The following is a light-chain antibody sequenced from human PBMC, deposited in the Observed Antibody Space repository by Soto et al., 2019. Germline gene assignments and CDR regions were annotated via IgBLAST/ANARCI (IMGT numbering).Light chain of an antibody. V-gene: IGKV1-5*03. CDR2: KAA. Sequence: IKSSRCPFALTASVGDRFAIVGGDSDKIVHWVAWYKQKQGKAPHMLIYKAANLADEVPSRFAGSGSGTDFTISITRLQPDDFTTSYCQHYNSCLRTFGQGTQVDVK. CDR3: QHYNSCLRT. CDR1: DKIVHW. J-gene: IGKJ1*01.